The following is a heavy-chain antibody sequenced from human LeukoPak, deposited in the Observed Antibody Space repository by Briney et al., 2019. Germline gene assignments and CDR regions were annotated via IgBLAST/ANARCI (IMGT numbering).Heavy chain of an antibody. CDR3: TRLLTGSSWDYFDY. CDR2: IRSKANSYAP. CDR1: GFTLSGSA. J-gene: IGHJ4*02. Sequence: QSGGSLKLSCAASGFTLSGSAMHCARQASGKGLEWVGRIRSKANSYAPAYAASVKGRLTISRDDSKNTAYLQMNSLKTEDTAVYYCTRLLTGSSWDYFDYWGQGTLVTVSS. D-gene: IGHD6-13*01. V-gene: IGHV3-73*01.